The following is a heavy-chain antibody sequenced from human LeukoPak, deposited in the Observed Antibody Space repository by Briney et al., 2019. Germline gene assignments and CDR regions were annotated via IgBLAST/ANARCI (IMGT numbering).Heavy chain of an antibody. Sequence: GGSLRLSCAASGFTFRSYWMSWFRQAPGKGLVWVSRISPTGSTTSYADSVKGRFTVSRDNAKNTLYLQVNNLRAEDTAVYYCARGPNSNWSGLDFWGQGTLLTVSS. CDR2: ISPTGSTT. CDR1: GFTFRSYW. CDR3: ARGPNSNWSGLDF. J-gene: IGHJ4*02. D-gene: IGHD6-6*01. V-gene: IGHV3-74*01.